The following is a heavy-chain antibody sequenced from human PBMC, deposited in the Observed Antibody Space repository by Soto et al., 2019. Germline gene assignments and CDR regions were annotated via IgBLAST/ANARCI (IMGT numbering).Heavy chain of an antibody. V-gene: IGHV1-69*02. D-gene: IGHD4-17*01. CDR2: IIPILGIA. J-gene: IGHJ4*02. CDR3: ARATYGGNSIFLIH. CDR1: GGTFSSYT. Sequence: SVKVSCKASGGTFSSYTISWVRQAPGQGLEWMGRIIPILGIANYAQKFQGRVTITADKSTSTAYMELNSLRAEDTAVYYCARATYGGNSIFLIHWGQGTLVTVSS.